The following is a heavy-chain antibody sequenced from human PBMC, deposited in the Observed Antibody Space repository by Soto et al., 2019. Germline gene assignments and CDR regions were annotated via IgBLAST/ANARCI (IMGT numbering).Heavy chain of an antibody. Sequence: GGSLRLSCAASGFPFSDYYMTWIRQAPGKGLEWVSYISSSGGALQYADSVKGRFTISRDNARNSVFLQMNSLRVEDTAMYYCARDSPGGFNWFDPWGQGTLVTVSS. CDR3: ARDSPGGFNWFDP. D-gene: IGHD3-16*01. V-gene: IGHV3-11*01. CDR1: GFPFSDYY. CDR2: ISSSGGAL. J-gene: IGHJ5*02.